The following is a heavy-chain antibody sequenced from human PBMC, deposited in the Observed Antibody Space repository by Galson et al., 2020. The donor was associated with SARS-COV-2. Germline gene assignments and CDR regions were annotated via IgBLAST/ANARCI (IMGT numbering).Heavy chain of an antibody. Sequence: GGSLRLSCAASGFTFSSYAMHWVRQAPGKGLEWVAVISYDGSNKYYADSVKGRFTISRDNAKNTLYLQMNSLRAEDTAVYYCARDDGGYFDWLLQEKYYGMDVWGQGTTVTVSS. CDR1: GFTFSSYA. CDR2: ISYDGSNK. V-gene: IGHV3-30*04. D-gene: IGHD3-9*01. J-gene: IGHJ6*02. CDR3: ARDDGGYFDWLLQEKYYGMDV.